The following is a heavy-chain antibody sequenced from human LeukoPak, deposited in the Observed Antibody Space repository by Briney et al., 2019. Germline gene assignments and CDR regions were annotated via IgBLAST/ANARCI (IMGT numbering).Heavy chain of an antibody. CDR3: ARLSGGDFDY. CDR2: IYYSGST. D-gene: IGHD2-8*02. J-gene: IGHJ4*02. Sequence: SETLSLTCTVSGGSISSHYWSWVRQPPGKGLEWIGYIYYSGSTNYNPSLKSRVTISVDTSRNQFSLKLSSVTAADTAVYYCARLSGGDFDYWGQGTLVTVSS. CDR1: GGSISSHY. V-gene: IGHV4-59*11.